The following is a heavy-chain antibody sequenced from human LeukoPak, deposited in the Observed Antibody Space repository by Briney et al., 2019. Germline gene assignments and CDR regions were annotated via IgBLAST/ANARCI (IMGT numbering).Heavy chain of an antibody. CDR1: GYTFTSYG. V-gene: IGHV1-18*01. J-gene: IGHJ2*01. CDR2: ISAYNGNT. D-gene: IGHD3-22*01. Sequence: WASVKVSCKASGYTFTSYGISWVRQAPGQGLEWMGWISAYNGNTNYAQKLQGRVTMTTDTSTSTAYMELRSLRSDDTAVYYCARGGDYYDSSGYYYPYWYFDLWGRGTLVTVSS. CDR3: ARGGDYYDSSGYYYPYWYFDL.